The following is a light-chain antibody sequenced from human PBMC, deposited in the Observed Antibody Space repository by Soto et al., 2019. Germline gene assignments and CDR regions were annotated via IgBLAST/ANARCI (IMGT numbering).Light chain of an antibody. J-gene: IGKJ3*01. Sequence: DIQLTQSPSSLSASVGDRVTITCQASLHINDWVNWYQQKPGKAPKLLIYDASTLETGVPSRFSGRGSGREFTFTISSLQPDDVATYFYHHYDRLFSFGPGTKVEIK. V-gene: IGKV1-33*01. CDR3: HHYDRLFS. CDR2: DAS. CDR1: LHINDW.